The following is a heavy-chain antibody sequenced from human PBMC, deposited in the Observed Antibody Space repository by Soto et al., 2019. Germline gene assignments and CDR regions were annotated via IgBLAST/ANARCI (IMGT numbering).Heavy chain of an antibody. V-gene: IGHV1-69*08. CDR3: ARDFHYDLSGEAIH. CDR2: IIPILGTA. CDR1: GGTFSSYT. Sequence: QVQLVQSGAEVKKPGSSVKVSCKASGGTFSSYTISWVRQAPGQGLEWMGKIIPILGTANYAQKFQGRVTITADKSTSTAYMEMSSLRSEDTAVYYCARDFHYDLSGEAIHWGQGTLVTVSS. D-gene: IGHD3-10*02. J-gene: IGHJ4*02.